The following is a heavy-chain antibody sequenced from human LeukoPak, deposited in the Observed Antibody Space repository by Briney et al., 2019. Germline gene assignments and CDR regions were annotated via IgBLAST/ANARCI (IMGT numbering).Heavy chain of an antibody. J-gene: IGHJ2*01. V-gene: IGHV3-30*18. D-gene: IGHD6-19*01. CDR3: AKDRASSGWYSWCFGL. CDR2: ISYDGSNK. CDR1: GFTFSSYG. Sequence: PGRSLRLSCAASGFTFSSYGMHRVRQAPGKGLEWVAVISYDGSNKYYADSVKGRFTISRDNSKNTLYLQMNSLRAEDTAVYYCAKDRASSGWYSWCFGLWGRGTLVTVSS.